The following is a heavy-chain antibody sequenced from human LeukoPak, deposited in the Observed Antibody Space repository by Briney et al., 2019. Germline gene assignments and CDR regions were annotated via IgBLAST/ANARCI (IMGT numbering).Heavy chain of an antibody. Sequence: PSETLSLTCTVSAGSMNIGTYYWNWIRQPAGKGLEWIGRIYTTGSTNYNPSLKNRVTMSVDTSKNQFSLILNSVTAADTAVYYCARFSSGKYCGGDCNDYWGQGTLVTVSS. CDR3: ARFSSGKYCGGDCNDY. CDR2: IYTTGST. V-gene: IGHV4-61*02. J-gene: IGHJ4*02. CDR1: AGSMNIGTYY. D-gene: IGHD2-21*02.